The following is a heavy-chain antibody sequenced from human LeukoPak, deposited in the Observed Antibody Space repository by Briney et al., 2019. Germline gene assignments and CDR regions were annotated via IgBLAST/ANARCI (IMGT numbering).Heavy chain of an antibody. Sequence: ASVKVSCKASGYTFTDYYMHWVRQAPGQGSEWMGWINPNDGDTNYAQKFQGRVTMTRDTSISTAHMEVSRLRSDDTAVYYCARANFLCCSSTTCLFDYWGQGTLVTVSS. J-gene: IGHJ4*02. CDR2: INPNDGDT. CDR1: GYTFTDYY. CDR3: ARANFLCCSSTTCLFDY. D-gene: IGHD2-2*01. V-gene: IGHV1-2*02.